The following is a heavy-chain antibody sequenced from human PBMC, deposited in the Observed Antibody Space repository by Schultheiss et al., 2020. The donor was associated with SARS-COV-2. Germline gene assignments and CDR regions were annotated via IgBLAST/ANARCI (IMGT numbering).Heavy chain of an antibody. V-gene: IGHV4-38-2*02. D-gene: IGHD2-15*01. CDR2: IYYSGST. CDR1: GYSISSGYY. CDR3: ARDLRILYPGGPFDY. Sequence: SETLSLTCAVSGYSISSGYYWGWIRQPPGKGLEWIGYIYYSGSTNYNPSLKSRVTISVDTSKNQFSLKLSSVTAADTAVYYCARDLRILYPGGPFDYWGQGTLVTVSS. J-gene: IGHJ4*02.